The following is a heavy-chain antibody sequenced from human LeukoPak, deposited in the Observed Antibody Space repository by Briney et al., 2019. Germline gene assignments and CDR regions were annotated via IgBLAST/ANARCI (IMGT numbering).Heavy chain of an antibody. CDR3: ARAQPVSPWWYFDL. V-gene: IGHV3-53*01. CDR2: IYSGGST. Sequence: GGSLRLSCTASGFTVSSNYMSWVRQAPGKGLEWVSVIYSGGSTYYADSVKGRFTISRDNSKNTLYLQMNSLRAEDTAVYYCARAQPVSPWWYFDLWGRGTLVTVSS. CDR1: GFTVSSNY. D-gene: IGHD5-18*01. J-gene: IGHJ2*01.